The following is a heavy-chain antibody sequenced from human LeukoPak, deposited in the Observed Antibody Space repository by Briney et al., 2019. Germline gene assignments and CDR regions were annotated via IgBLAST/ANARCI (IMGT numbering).Heavy chain of an antibody. J-gene: IGHJ3*02. D-gene: IGHD1-26*01. CDR1: GGTFSSYA. CDR2: IIPIFGTA. CDR3: ARAITRGADAFDI. V-gene: IGHV1-69*13. Sequence: SVKVSXKASGGTFSSYAISWVRQAPGQGLEWMGGIIPIFGTANYAQKFQGRVTITADESTSTAYMELSSLRSEDTAVYYCARAITRGADAFDIWGQGTMVTVSS.